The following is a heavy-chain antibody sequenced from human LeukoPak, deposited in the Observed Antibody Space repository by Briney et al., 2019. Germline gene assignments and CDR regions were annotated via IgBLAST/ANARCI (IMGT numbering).Heavy chain of an antibody. V-gene: IGHV3-21*06. CDR3: ARDRADSDYDFSFL. J-gene: IGHJ4*02. D-gene: IGHD5-12*01. Sequence: GGSLRLSCAASGFTFSGSAMHWVRQAPGKGLEWVSSISSDYSYIYYADSVKGRFTISRDNAKNSLYLQMNSLRAEDTAVYFCARDRADSDYDFSFLWGQGTLVTVSP. CDR2: ISSDYSYI. CDR1: GFTFSGSA.